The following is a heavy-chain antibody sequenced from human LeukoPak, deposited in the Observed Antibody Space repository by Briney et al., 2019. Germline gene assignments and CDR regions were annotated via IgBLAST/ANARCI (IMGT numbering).Heavy chain of an antibody. J-gene: IGHJ4*02. D-gene: IGHD3-22*01. V-gene: IGHV3-30-3*01. CDR2: ISYDGSNK. CDR3: ARGGYDSSGYLVY. Sequence: PGRSLRLSCAASGFTFSSYVMHWVRQAPGKGLEWVAVISYDGSNKYYADSVKGRFTISRDDSKNTLYLQMNSLRAEDTAVYYCARGGYDSSGYLVYWGQGTLVTVSS. CDR1: GFTFSSYV.